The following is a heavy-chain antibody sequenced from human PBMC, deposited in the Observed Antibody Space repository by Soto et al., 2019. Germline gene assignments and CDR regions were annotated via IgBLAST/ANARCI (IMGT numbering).Heavy chain of an antibody. Sequence: QVTVKESGPVLVKPTETLTLTCTVSGFSLSNPGLGVSWIRQPPGKALEWLAHIFSNDEKSYSTSLKSRLTISKHTSKSQVVLTMTNLDPVDTATYYCAATYSTSWYWFDTWCQGTLVTVSS. D-gene: IGHD6-13*01. CDR1: GFSLSNPGLG. J-gene: IGHJ5*02. V-gene: IGHV2-26*01. CDR2: IFSNDEK. CDR3: AATYSTSWYWFDT.